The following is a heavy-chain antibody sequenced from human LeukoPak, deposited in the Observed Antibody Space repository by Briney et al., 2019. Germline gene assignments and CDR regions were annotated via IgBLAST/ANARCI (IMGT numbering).Heavy chain of an antibody. CDR2: ISSSSSTI. J-gene: IGHJ6*02. D-gene: IGHD2-2*03. CDR1: GFTFSSYS. Sequence: SGGSLRLSCAASGFTFSSYSMNWVRQAPGKGLEWVSYISSSSSTIYYADSVKGRFTISRDNAKNSLYLQMNSLRDEDTAVYYCARGPGGYCSSTSCYGKPYYYYYGMDVWGQGTTVTVSS. V-gene: IGHV3-48*02. CDR3: ARGPGGYCSSTSCYGKPYYYYYGMDV.